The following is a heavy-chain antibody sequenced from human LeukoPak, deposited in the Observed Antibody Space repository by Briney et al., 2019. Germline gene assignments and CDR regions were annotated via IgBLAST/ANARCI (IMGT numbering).Heavy chain of an antibody. Sequence: SETLSLTCTVSGGSISSYYWSWIRQPPGEGLEWIGYIYYSGSTNYNPSLKSRVTISVDTSKNQFSLKLSSVTAADTAVYYCARQIPSYYFDYWGQGTLVTVSS. J-gene: IGHJ4*02. CDR2: IYYSGST. CDR3: ARQIPSYYFDY. V-gene: IGHV4-59*08. D-gene: IGHD6-6*01. CDR1: GGSISSYY.